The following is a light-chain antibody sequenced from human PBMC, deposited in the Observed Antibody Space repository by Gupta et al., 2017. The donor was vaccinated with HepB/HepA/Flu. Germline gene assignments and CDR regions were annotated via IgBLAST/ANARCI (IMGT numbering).Light chain of an antibody. Sequence: QSVLTQPPSVSGAPGQRVTISCTGSSSNIGSGYDVHWYQQVPGTAPKLLIYGNTNRPSGVPDRFSGSKSATSASLAITGLQAEDEADYYCQSFDSSRSGDVFGGGTKLTVL. CDR2: GNT. J-gene: IGLJ3*02. CDR3: QSFDSSRSGDV. CDR1: SSNIGSGYD. V-gene: IGLV1-40*01.